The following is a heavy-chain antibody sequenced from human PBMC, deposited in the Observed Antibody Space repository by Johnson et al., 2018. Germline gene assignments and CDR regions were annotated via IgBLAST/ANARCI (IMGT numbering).Heavy chain of an antibody. CDR1: GFTFDDYA. Sequence: EVQLWESGGGLVQPGRSLRLSCAASGFTFDDYAMHWVRQAPGKGLEWVSGISWNSGNIGYADSVKGRFTISRDNAKNSLYLQMNSLRAEDTALYYCAKEGWFGGNYYYGMDVWGQGTTVTVSS. J-gene: IGHJ6*02. D-gene: IGHD3-10*01. CDR3: AKEGWFGGNYYYGMDV. V-gene: IGHV3-9*01. CDR2: ISWNSGNI.